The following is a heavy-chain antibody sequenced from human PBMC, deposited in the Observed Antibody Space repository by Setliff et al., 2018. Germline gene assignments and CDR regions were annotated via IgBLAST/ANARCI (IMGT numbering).Heavy chain of an antibody. CDR3: APLTRRYGSGSYPFDY. V-gene: IGHV1-69*02. Sequence: SVKVSCKASGGTFSSYTISWVRQAPGQGLEWMGRIIPILGIAIYAQKFQGRVTMTEDTSTDTAYMELSSLRSEDTAVYYCAPLTRRYGSGSYPFDYWGQGTLVTVSS. CDR1: GGTFSSYT. D-gene: IGHD3-10*01. CDR2: IIPILGIA. J-gene: IGHJ4*02.